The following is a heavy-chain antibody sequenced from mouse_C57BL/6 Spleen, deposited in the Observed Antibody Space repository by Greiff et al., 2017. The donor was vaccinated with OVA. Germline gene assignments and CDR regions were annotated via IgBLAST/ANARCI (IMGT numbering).Heavy chain of an antibody. CDR2: ISSGGSYT. CDR1: GFTFSSYG. J-gene: IGHJ2*01. V-gene: IGHV5-6*01. Sequence: EVQRVESGGDLVKPGGSLKLSCAASGFTFSSYGMSWVRQTPDKRLEWVATISSGGSYTYYPDSVKGRFTISRDNAKNTLYLQMSSLKSEDTAMYYCARHGYERYFDYWGQGTTLTVSS. D-gene: IGHD2-2*01. CDR3: ARHGYERYFDY.